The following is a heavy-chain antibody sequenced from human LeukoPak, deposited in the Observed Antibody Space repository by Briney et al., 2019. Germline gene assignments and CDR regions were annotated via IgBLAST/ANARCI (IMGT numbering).Heavy chain of an antibody. CDR2: IYPGDSDT. D-gene: IGHD5-24*01. CDR3: ARATEDGYTSGFDY. Sequence: GESLKISCKGSGYSFSTYWIGWVRQLPRKGQEWMGIIYPGDSDTRYSPSFQGQVTISADKSISTAYLQWSSLKASDTAMYYCARATEDGYTSGFDYWGQGTLVTVSS. CDR1: GYSFSTYW. V-gene: IGHV5-51*01. J-gene: IGHJ4*02.